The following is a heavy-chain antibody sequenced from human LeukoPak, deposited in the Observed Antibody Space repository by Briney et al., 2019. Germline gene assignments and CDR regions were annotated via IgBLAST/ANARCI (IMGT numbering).Heavy chain of an antibody. J-gene: IGHJ3*02. CDR2: INWNGGST. Sequence: GGSLRLSCAASGFTFSSYEMNWVRQAPGKGLEWVSGINWNGGSTGYADSVKGRFTISRDNAKNSLYLQMNSLRAEDTALYYCAREGLGPFDIWGQGTMVTVSS. V-gene: IGHV3-20*04. CDR3: AREGLGPFDI. CDR1: GFTFSSYE.